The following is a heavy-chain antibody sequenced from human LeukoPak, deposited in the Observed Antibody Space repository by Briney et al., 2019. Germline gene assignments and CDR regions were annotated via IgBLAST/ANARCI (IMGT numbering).Heavy chain of an antibody. CDR3: ARGRGAQYSSGWYIDYFDY. CDR1: GYTFTGYY. Sequence: ASVKVSCKASGYTFTGYYMHWVRQAPGQGLGWMGWINPNSGGTNYAQKFQGRVTMTRDTSISTAYMELSRLRSDDTAVYYCARGRGAQYSSGWYIDYFDYWGQGTLVTVSS. CDR2: INPNSGGT. D-gene: IGHD6-19*01. J-gene: IGHJ4*02. V-gene: IGHV1-2*02.